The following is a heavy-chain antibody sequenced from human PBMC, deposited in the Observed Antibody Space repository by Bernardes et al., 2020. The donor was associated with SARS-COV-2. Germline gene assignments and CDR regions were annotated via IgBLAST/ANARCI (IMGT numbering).Heavy chain of an antibody. CDR2: ISYDGSNR. CDR1: GFTFSTYA. D-gene: IGHD1-26*01. J-gene: IGHJ4*02. Sequence: GGSLRVFCASSGFTFSTYAVHWVRQAPGKGLEWVEVISYDGSNRYYADSVKGRFSISRDNSKNTLYLQMNSLRAEDTAVYYCARSTWELLSYFDLWGQGTLVTVSS. CDR3: ARSTWELLSYFDL. V-gene: IGHV3-30-3*01.